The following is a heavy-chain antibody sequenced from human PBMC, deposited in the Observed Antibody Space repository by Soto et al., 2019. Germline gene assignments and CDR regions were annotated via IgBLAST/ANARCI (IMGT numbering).Heavy chain of an antibody. CDR1: GGTFSNSA. Sequence: QVQLEQSGAEVKKPGSSVKVSCKSSGGTFSNSAISWVRQAPGQGLEWMGGSMPIFRTPDYAQKCQGRVTITADESASTAYMKLSGLRSDDTAVYYCARDKARPQLGGNYYYILDVWGQGTTVTVSS. CDR3: ARDKARPQLGGNYYYILDV. J-gene: IGHJ6*02. V-gene: IGHV1-69*12. D-gene: IGHD3-3*02. CDR2: SMPIFRTP.